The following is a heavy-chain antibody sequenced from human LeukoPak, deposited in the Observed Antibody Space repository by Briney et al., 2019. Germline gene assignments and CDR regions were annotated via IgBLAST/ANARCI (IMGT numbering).Heavy chain of an antibody. CDR2: INPNSGVT. CDR1: GYRTTGYY. CDR3: ARGTGSSWFDP. Sequence: ASVKVSCKASGYRTTGYYMDWVRQAPGQGLEWMGWINPNSGVTKYAQKFQGRVTMSRDTSTNTAYMELSRLRSDDTAVYYCARGTGSSWFDPWGQGTLVTVSS. J-gene: IGHJ5*02. D-gene: IGHD3-10*01. V-gene: IGHV1-2*02.